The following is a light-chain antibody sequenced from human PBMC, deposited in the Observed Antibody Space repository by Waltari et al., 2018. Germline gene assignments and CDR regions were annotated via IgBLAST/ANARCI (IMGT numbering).Light chain of an antibody. J-gene: IGLJ1*01. Sequence: QSALTPPASVSGSPGQSITIFCTGSSLDVGGYDFVSWYRQHPGKAPKVVIFDVNNRPSGVSYRVSVSKSGNTASLTISGLQAEDEVDYYCTSYTSRHTLVFGGGTKVTVL. CDR3: TSYTSRHTLV. CDR2: DVN. V-gene: IGLV2-14*01. CDR1: SLDVGGYDF.